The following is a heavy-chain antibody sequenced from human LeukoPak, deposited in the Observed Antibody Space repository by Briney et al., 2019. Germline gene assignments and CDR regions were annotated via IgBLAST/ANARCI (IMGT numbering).Heavy chain of an antibody. V-gene: IGHV3-21*01. CDR3: ARDGRIAARPFDY. CDR1: GFTFSSYS. D-gene: IGHD6-6*01. J-gene: IGHJ4*02. Sequence: GGSLRLSCAASGFTFSSYSMNWVRQAPGKGLEWVSSISSSSSYIYYAGSAKGRFTISRDNAKNPLYLQMNSLRAEDTAVYYCARDGRIAARPFDYWGQGTLVTVSS. CDR2: ISSSSSYI.